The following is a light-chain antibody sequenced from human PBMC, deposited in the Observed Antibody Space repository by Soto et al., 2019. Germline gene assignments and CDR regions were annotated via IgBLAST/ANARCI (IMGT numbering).Light chain of an antibody. J-gene: IGKJ1*01. Sequence: DIQMTQSPSAMSASVGDRVTITCRASQDISDFLAWFQQKPGEVPKRVIYAASSLESGVPSRFSGSGSGTEFTLTISSLQPEDFATYYCLQNNRYPWTFGQGTKVDIK. CDR1: QDISDF. CDR3: LQNNRYPWT. CDR2: AAS. V-gene: IGKV1-17*03.